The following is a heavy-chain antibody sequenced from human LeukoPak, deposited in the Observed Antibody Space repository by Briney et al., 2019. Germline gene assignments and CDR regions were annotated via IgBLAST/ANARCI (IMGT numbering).Heavy chain of an antibody. CDR3: AKSMVRGIIILDFDH. CDR1: GFTFSSYA. CDR2: ISGRGDTT. Sequence: GGSLRLSCAASGFTFSSYAMTWVRQAPGKGLEWVSAISGRGDTTYYADSVRGRFTISRDNSRNTLYLQMNSLRAEDTAVYYCAKSMVRGIIILDFDHWGQGTLVTVSS. D-gene: IGHD3-10*01. J-gene: IGHJ4*02. V-gene: IGHV3-23*01.